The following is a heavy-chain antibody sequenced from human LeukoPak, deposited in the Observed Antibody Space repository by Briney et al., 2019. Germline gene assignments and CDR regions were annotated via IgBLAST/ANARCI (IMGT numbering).Heavy chain of an antibody. CDR1: GFTFSSYS. J-gene: IGHJ3*02. D-gene: IGHD2-2*01. CDR3: AKDWRDTLPPALYAFDI. CDR2: ISGSGGSA. V-gene: IGHV3-23*01. Sequence: GGSLRLSCAASGFTFSSYSMNWVRQAPGKGLEWVSAISGSGGSAYYADSVKGRFTISRDNSKNTLYLQMNSLRAEDTAVYYCAKDWRDTLPPALYAFDIWGQGTMVTVSS.